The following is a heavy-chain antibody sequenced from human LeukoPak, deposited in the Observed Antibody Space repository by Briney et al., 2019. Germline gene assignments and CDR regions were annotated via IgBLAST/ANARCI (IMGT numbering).Heavy chain of an antibody. CDR1: GGSISSYY. CDR3: ARGAFGYPFDP. CDR2: IYYSGRT. V-gene: IGHV4-59*01. D-gene: IGHD6-25*01. J-gene: IGHJ5*02. Sequence: PSETLSLTCTVSGGSISSYYWSWIRQPPGKGLEWIGYIYYSGRTKYNPSLKSRVTISVDTSKSQFSLKLTSVTAADTAVYYCARGAFGYPFDPWGQGILVTVSS.